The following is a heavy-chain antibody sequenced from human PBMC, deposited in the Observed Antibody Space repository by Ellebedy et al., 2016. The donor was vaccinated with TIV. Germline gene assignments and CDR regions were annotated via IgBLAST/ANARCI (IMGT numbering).Heavy chain of an antibody. V-gene: IGHV4-59*11. J-gene: IGHJ3*02. CDR1: GGSLTNHF. Sequence: MPSETLSLTCTVSGGSLTNHFWSWIRQPPGKGLEWIASIYYSGTTNYNPSLKSRVTISVDTSKNQISLTLMSSVSAADTAVYYCARPKSGYHAFDIWGQGTMVTVSS. D-gene: IGHD5-12*01. CDR3: ARPKSGYHAFDI. CDR2: IYYSGTT.